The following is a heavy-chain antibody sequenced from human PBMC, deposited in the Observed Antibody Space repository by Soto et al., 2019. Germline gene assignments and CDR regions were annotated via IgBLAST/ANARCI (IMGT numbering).Heavy chain of an antibody. CDR1: GGSTNSRSDY. Sequence: PSETLSLTCTVSGGSTNSRSDYWGWIRQPPGKGLEWIGSVYYSGSTHDNPSLQSRVTISVDTSRNQFSLNLISVTAADTAVYFWARQPRGPGYGERGLYFDHWGQGTLVTVSS. D-gene: IGHD3-16*01. CDR2: VYYSGST. J-gene: IGHJ4*02. CDR3: ARQPRGPGYGERGLYFDH. V-gene: IGHV4-39*01.